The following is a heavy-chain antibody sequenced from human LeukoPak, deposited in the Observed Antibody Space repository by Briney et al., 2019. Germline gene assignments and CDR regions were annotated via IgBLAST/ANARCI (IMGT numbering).Heavy chain of an antibody. CDR3: ARDGTFDI. CDR2: INPDSGVT. D-gene: IGHD2-15*01. CDR1: GYTFTDYY. V-gene: IGHV1-2*02. J-gene: IGHJ3*02. Sequence: ASVKVSCKASGYTFTDYYMHWVRQAPGQGLEWKGWINPDSGVTNYPQKFQGRVTMTRDTSSSTAYMELIRPRSDDTAVYYCARDGTFDIWGQGTMVTVSS.